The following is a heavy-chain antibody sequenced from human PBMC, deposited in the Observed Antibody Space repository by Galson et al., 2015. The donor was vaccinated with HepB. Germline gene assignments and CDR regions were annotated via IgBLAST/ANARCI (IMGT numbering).Heavy chain of an antibody. D-gene: IGHD2-2*01. CDR1: GYTFTGYY. Sequence: SVKVSCKASGYTFTGYYIHWVRQAPGQGLEWMGWISPNSGGTHYAQEFQGRVTMTRDTSISTAYMELSRLRSDDTAVYFCARDYCSSTSCYSFGYWGQGTLVTVS. V-gene: IGHV1-2*02. J-gene: IGHJ4*02. CDR3: ARDYCSSTSCYSFGY. CDR2: ISPNSGGT.